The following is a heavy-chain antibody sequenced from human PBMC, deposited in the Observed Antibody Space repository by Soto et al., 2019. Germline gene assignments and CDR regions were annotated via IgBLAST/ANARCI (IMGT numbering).Heavy chain of an antibody. CDR1: GGSISSGDYY. V-gene: IGHV4-30-4*01. CDR2: IYYSGSN. CDR3: ARDRGAYCGGDCYSLGVTYYYYGRDV. J-gene: IGHJ6*02. D-gene: IGHD2-21*02. Sequence: SETLSLTCTVSGGSISSGDYYWSWIRQPPGKGLEWIGYIYYSGSNYYNPSLKSRVTISVDTSKNQFSLKLSSVTAANTAVYYCARDRGAYCGGDCYSLGVTYYYYGRDVWGQGTTVTVSS.